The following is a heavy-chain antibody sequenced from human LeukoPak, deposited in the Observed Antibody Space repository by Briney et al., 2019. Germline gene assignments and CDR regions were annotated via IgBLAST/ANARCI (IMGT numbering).Heavy chain of an antibody. V-gene: IGHV1-2*02. CDR2: IDPNSGGT. Sequence: GASVKVSCKASGYTFTGYYMHWVRQAPGQGLEWMGWIDPNSGGTNYAQKFQGRVTMTRDTSISTAYMELSGLRSDDTAVYYCARAPEVLRFLEWPQEVYFDYWGQGTLVTVSS. D-gene: IGHD3-3*01. CDR3: ARAPEVLRFLEWPQEVYFDY. J-gene: IGHJ4*02. CDR1: GYTFTGYY.